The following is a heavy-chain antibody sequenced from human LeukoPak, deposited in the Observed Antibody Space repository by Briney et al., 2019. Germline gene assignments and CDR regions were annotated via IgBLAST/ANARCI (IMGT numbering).Heavy chain of an antibody. CDR2: LYTSGST. D-gene: IGHD1-26*01. CDR1: GRSISSYY. CDR3: ARLILVGATTPYFYS. V-gene: IGHV4-4*07. Sequence: SETLSLTCTVSGRSISSYYWSWIRQPAGKGLEWIGRLYTSGSTNYNPSLKGRVTMSVETSKNQFSLQLSSVTAADTAVYYCARLILVGATTPYFYSWGQGALVTPSP. J-gene: IGHJ4*02.